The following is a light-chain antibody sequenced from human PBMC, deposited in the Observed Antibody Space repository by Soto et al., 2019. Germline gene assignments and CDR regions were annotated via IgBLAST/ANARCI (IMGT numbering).Light chain of an antibody. CDR2: RAS. J-gene: IGKJ4*01. Sequence: EIVLTQSPGTLSLSPGERATLSCRASQSVSSDSLAWYQQKPGQTPKVLIYRASSRATGIPDRFSGSGSGTDFTLTISRLEPEDFAVSYCQQYGSSPLTFGGGTKVEIK. V-gene: IGKV3-20*01. CDR3: QQYGSSPLT. CDR1: QSVSSDS.